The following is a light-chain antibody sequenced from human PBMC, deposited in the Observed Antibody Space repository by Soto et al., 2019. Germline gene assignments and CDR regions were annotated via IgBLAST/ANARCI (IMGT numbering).Light chain of an antibody. V-gene: IGKV3-15*01. CDR1: QSVTIS. CDR2: GAS. CDR3: QQYDSSSPT. Sequence: DIVMTQSPATLSVSPGERATLSCRASQSVTISLAWYQQKPGQAPTLLIYGASSRATGTPVRFSGSGSGTEFTLTISSLQSEDFATYYCQQYDSSSPTFGQGTKLEIK. J-gene: IGKJ2*01.